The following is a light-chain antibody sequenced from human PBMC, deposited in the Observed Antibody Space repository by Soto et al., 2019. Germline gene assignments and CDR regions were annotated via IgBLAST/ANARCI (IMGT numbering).Light chain of an antibody. J-gene: IGKJ4*01. Sequence: DIQLTQSPSFLSAFVGDTVTITCRASQAMSTYLAWYQQKPGKVPKLLIRSASILQSGVQPRFSGGGSGTDFTLTISTLQPDDSAIYYCQQLNGYQLAFGGGTNVEIK. CDR1: QAMSTY. CDR2: SAS. V-gene: IGKV1-9*01. CDR3: QQLNGYQLA.